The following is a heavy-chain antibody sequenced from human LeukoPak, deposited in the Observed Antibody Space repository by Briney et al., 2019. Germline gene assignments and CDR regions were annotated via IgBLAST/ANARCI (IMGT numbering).Heavy chain of an antibody. CDR3: ATAGVRPRTGLSGPFDY. CDR1: GYTFTSYY. D-gene: IGHD3-3*01. CDR2: INPSGGST. Sequence: ASVKVSCKASGYTFTSYYMHWVRQAPGQGLEWMGIINPSGGSTSYAQKFQGRVTMTRDTSTSTVYMELSSLRSEDTAVYSCATAGVRPRTGLSGPFDYWGQGTLVTVSS. V-gene: IGHV1-46*01. J-gene: IGHJ4*02.